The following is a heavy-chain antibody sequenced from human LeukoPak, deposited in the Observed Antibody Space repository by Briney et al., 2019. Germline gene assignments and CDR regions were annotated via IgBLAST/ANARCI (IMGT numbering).Heavy chain of an antibody. CDR3: ATTGHDYGDSTIDY. CDR2: IIPVFGTA. V-gene: IGHV1-69*13. CDR1: GGTFNSYA. D-gene: IGHD4-17*01. Sequence: SVKVSCKASGGTFNSYAISWVRQAPGQGLEWMGGIIPVFGTANYAQKFQGRVTITADESTSTAYMELSSLRSEDTAVYYCATTGHDYGDSTIDYWGQGTLVTVSS. J-gene: IGHJ4*02.